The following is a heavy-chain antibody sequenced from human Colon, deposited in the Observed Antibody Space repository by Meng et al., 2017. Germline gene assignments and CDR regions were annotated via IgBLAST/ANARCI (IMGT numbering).Heavy chain of an antibody. D-gene: IGHD1-26*01. CDR1: AGSISNSAYD. J-gene: IGHJ4*02. Sequence: ARLQGEWPGLLKPSQTLSLSCPAPAGSISNSAYDWIWIRPRPGQGLEWIGYISYSGITYHTPPPTTRVTMSLDTSKNQFSLKLTSVTAADTAGYFCARERGGANFHLDSWGQGMLVTVSS. CDR2: ISYSGIT. CDR3: ARERGGANFHLDS. V-gene: IGHV4-31*02.